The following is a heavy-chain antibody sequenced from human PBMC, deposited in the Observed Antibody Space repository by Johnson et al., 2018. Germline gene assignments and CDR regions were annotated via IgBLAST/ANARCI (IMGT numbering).Heavy chain of an antibody. V-gene: IGHV4-59*01. J-gene: IGHJ6*02. Sequence: QVQLQESGPGLVKPSETLSLTCTVSGGSISSYYWRWIRQPPGKGLEWIGYIYYSGSTNYNPPLKSRVTISVDTSKNQFSLKLSSVTAADTAVYYCARGGGADYYYGMDVWGQGTTVTVSS. CDR3: ARGGGADYYYGMDV. CDR1: GGSISSYY. CDR2: IYYSGST. D-gene: IGHD1-26*01.